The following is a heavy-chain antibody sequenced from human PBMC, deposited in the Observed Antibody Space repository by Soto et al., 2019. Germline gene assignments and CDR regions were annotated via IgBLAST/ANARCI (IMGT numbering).Heavy chain of an antibody. D-gene: IGHD1-20*01. V-gene: IGHV2-5*02. J-gene: IGHJ4*02. Sequence: QITLKESGPTLVKPTETLTLTCNFSGFSVSTTGVGVGWIRQALGKALEWFVFVYWVDDKRYRQSLRSRITITKESYKNQVDLPESYIEPVDKGKYYCARRRQSHRNWNTGDFDFWGQGILVPV. CDR3: ARRRQSHRNWNTGDFDF. CDR1: GFSVSTTGVG. CDR2: VYWVDDK.